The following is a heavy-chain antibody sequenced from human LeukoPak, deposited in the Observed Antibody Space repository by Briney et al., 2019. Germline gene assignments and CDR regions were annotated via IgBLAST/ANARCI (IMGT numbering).Heavy chain of an antibody. CDR1: GYTFTSYY. CDR2: ISPSGGST. V-gene: IGHV1-46*01. D-gene: IGHD3-3*01. Sequence: GASVKVSCKASGYTFTSYYMHWVRQAPGQGLEWMGIISPSGGSTSYAQKFQGRVTMTRDTSTSTVYMELSSLRSEDTAVYYCASEPSTYDFWSGYYQIYWGQGTLVTVSS. CDR3: ASEPSTYDFWSGYYQIY. J-gene: IGHJ4*02.